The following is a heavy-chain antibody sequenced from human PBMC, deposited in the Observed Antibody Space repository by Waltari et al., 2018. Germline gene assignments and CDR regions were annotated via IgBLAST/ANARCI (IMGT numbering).Heavy chain of an antibody. J-gene: IGHJ3*01. V-gene: IGHV4-31*01. CDR2: VYYTGTA. D-gene: IGHD1-26*01. Sequence: QLQLKELGPRLVKPLESLSLSCSVSGGSISVAGHYWSWLRQQPGKGLEWIGFVYYTGTAYYNPSFRGLATISEDSSKNQFSLKLTSVTAADTAIYFCARHNAWEMRAFDVWGQGTVVTVSS. CDR1: GGSISVAGHY. CDR3: ARHNAWEMRAFDV.